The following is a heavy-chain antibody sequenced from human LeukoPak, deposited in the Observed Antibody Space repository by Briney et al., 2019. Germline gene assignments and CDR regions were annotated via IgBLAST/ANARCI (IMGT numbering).Heavy chain of an antibody. CDR2: LYSGGST. CDR3: ARGYSYSWGY. Sequence: GSLRISCAASGITVSSVFMSRGRQAPGEGLEWVSVLYSGGSTYYADSVKGRFTISRDNSKNTLYLQMNSLRAEDTAVYYCARGYSYSWGYWGQGALATVSS. D-gene: IGHD5-18*01. J-gene: IGHJ4*02. V-gene: IGHV3-66*01. CDR1: GITVSSVF.